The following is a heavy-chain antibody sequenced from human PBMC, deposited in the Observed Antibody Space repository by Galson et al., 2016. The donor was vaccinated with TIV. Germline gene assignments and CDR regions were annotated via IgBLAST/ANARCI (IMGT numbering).Heavy chain of an antibody. CDR3: ERGAYGSYYYSMDN. D-gene: IGHD4-17*01. CDR2: INPNSGGT. J-gene: IGHJ6*02. Sequence: SVKVSCKASGYTFTGYYMHWVRQAPGQGLEWMGWINPNSGGTSSAQKFRGRVTMTRNMSISTAYMELCSLTSEDTAFYYCERGAYGSYYYSMDNWGQGTTVTVSS. CDR1: GYTFTGYY. V-gene: IGHV1-2*02.